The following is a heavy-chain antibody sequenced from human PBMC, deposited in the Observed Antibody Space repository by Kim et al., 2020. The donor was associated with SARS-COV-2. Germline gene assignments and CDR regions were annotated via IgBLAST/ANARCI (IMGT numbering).Heavy chain of an antibody. V-gene: IGHV3-33*01. Sequence: GGSLRLSCAASGFTFNSYGMHWVRQAPGKGLEWVAIMWFGGSNHYYSDSVKGRFTISRDNSKNTLFLQMNSLRAEDTAVYYCARDRTSGYLYYWGQGTLVTVSS. CDR3: ARDRTSGYLYY. CDR1: GFTFNSYG. D-gene: IGHD3-22*01. J-gene: IGHJ4*02. CDR2: MWFGGSNH.